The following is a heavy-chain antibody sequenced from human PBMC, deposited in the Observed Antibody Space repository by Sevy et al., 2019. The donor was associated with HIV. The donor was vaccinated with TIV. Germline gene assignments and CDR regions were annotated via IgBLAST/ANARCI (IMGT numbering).Heavy chain of an antibody. CDR2: ISYDGNNK. J-gene: IGHJ4*02. CDR3: ARDNRVSRYSYGDFDDY. V-gene: IGHV3-30-3*01. CDR1: GFTFSSYA. Sequence: GGSLRLSCAASGFTFSSYAMHWVRQAPGKGLEWVAVISYDGNNKYYADSVKGRFTISRDNSKNTLYLQMNSLRAEDTAVYFCARDNRVSRYSYGDFDDYWGQGTLVTVSS. D-gene: IGHD5-18*01.